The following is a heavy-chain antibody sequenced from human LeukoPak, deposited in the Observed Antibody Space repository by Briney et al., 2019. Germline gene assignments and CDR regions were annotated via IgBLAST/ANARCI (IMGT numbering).Heavy chain of an antibody. Sequence: QPGGSLRLSCAASGFTFSNYATSWVRQAPGKGLEWVSGISGSGGSTNYADSVKGRFTISRDNSKNTMYLQMNSLRAEDTAVYYCANRPLNSASGWYGVDYWGQGTLVTVSS. CDR3: ANRPLNSASGWYGVDY. J-gene: IGHJ4*02. CDR1: GFTFSNYA. CDR2: ISGSGGST. D-gene: IGHD6-19*01. V-gene: IGHV3-23*01.